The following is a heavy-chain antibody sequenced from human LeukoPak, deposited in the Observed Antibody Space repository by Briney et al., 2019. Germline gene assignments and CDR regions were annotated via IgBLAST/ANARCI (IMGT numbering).Heavy chain of an antibody. V-gene: IGHV3-30*02. Sequence: PGGSLRLSCAASGSTFSNYGMHWVRQAPGKGPEWVSFIRYDGSNKYYADSEKGRFTISRDNSKNTLFLQMNSLRAEDTGVYYCAKHAGYFDYWGQGTLVTVSS. D-gene: IGHD6-13*01. CDR2: IRYDGSNK. CDR3: AKHAGYFDY. CDR1: GSTFSNYG. J-gene: IGHJ4*02.